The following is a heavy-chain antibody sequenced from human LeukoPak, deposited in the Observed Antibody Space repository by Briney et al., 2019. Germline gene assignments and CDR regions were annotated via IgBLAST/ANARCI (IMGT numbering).Heavy chain of an antibody. Sequence: GGSLRLSCAASGFTFSNAWMSWVRQAPGKGLEGVGRIKSKIDGGTTDSAAPVKGRFTISRDDSKNTLYVQMNSLKTEDTAVYYCTIGHQIVAGWFDPWGQGTLVTVSS. CDR1: GFTFSNAW. J-gene: IGHJ5*02. V-gene: IGHV3-15*05. CDR3: TIGHQIVAGWFDP. CDR2: IKSKIDGGTT. D-gene: IGHD2-21*01.